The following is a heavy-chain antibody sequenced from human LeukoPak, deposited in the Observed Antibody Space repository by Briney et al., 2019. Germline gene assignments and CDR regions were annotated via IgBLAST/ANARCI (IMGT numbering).Heavy chain of an antibody. V-gene: IGHV3-21*04. J-gene: IGHJ6*03. Sequence: GGSLRLSCAASGFTFSSYSMNWVRQAPGKGLEWVSSISSSSSYIYYADSVKGRFTISRDNSKNTLYLQMNSLRAEDTAVYYGAKTWGSYSSSWTDLLDYTDVWGKGTTVTVSS. CDR3: AKTWGSYSSSWTDLLDYTDV. D-gene: IGHD6-13*01. CDR2: ISSSSSYI. CDR1: GFTFSSYS.